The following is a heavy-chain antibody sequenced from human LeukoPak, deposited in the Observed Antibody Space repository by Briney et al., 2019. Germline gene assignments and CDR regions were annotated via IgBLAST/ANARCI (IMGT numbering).Heavy chain of an antibody. Sequence: GGSLRLSCAASAFTFSDYYMSWIRQAPGKGLEWVSYISSSSSYTNYADSVKGRFTISRDNAKNSLHLQMNSLRADDTAVHYCARGRARGVAAPFDYWGQGTLVTVSS. CDR3: ARGRARGVAAPFDY. CDR1: AFTFSDYY. CDR2: ISSSSSYT. D-gene: IGHD3-10*01. V-gene: IGHV3-11*05. J-gene: IGHJ4*02.